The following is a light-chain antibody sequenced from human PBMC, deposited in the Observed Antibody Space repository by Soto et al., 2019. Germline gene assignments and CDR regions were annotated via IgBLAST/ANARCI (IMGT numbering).Light chain of an antibody. V-gene: IGLV2-14*01. CDR1: SSDIGAYDY. CDR3: FSFTTISTHV. Sequence: QSVLTQPASLSESPGQSITISCTGTSSDIGAYDYVSWFQQHPGKAPKLMISEVNNRPSGVSNRFSGSKSGNTAYLTISGLQVEDEAEYFCFSFTTISTHVFGTGTKVTVL. CDR2: EVN. J-gene: IGLJ1*01.